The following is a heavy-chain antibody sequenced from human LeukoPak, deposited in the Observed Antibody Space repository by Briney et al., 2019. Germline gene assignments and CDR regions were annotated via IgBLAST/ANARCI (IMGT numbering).Heavy chain of an antibody. CDR3: AREGVDQSDYYYGMDV. V-gene: IGHV3-11*06. CDR1: GFTFSDYY. CDR2: ISSSSSYT. D-gene: IGHD2-2*01. J-gene: IGHJ6*02. Sequence: PGGSLRLSCAASGFTFSDYYMSWIRQAPGKGLEWVSYISSSSSYTNYADSVKGRFTISRDNAKNSLYLQMNSLRAEDTAVYYCAREGVDQSDYYYGMDVWGQGTTVTVSS.